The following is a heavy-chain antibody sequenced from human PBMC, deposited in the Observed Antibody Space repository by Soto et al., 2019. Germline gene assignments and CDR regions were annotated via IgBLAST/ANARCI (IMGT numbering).Heavy chain of an antibody. D-gene: IGHD3-10*01. Sequence: PSETLSLTCTVSGDSISSSTYYWVRIRQSPGKGPEWIGSMLYSGNTYYNPSLKNRVTRSVDTSKNQFSLKLSSVTVADTAVYYCARHAPYGPIDYWGQGTLVTVSS. CDR2: MLYSGNT. CDR3: ARHAPYGPIDY. CDR1: GDSISSSTYY. V-gene: IGHV4-39*01. J-gene: IGHJ4*02.